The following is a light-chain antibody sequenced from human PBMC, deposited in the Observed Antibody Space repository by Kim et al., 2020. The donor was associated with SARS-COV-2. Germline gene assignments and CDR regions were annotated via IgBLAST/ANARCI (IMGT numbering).Light chain of an antibody. J-gene: IGLJ2*01. CDR1: NIGTNV. CDR3: QVWDNYTDHVV. CDR2: YDR. Sequence: TRQTARITCGGRNIGTNVVDWYLQKPGQGPVLVMKYDRDRPSGIPGRISGSNSGSTATLTITRVEAGDEADYYCQVWDNYTDHVVFGGGTQLTVL. V-gene: IGLV3-21*04.